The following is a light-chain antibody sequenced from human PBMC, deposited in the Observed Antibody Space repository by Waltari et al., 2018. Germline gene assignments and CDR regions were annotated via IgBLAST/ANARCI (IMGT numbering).Light chain of an antibody. CDR3: AAWADSLSGYV. V-gene: IGLV1-44*01. Sequence: QSVLTQPPSASGTPGQRVTISCSGSMSNIEGDIISWLQHLPGRAPTLLIYNNKHGPAGVPSRFSASKSGTSASLAISGLQSEDEADYYCAAWADSLSGYVFGTGTKVTVL. J-gene: IGLJ1*01. CDR1: MSNIEGDI. CDR2: NNK.